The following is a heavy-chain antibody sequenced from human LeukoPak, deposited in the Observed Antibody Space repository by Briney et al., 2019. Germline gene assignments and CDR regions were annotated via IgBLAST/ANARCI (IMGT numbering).Heavy chain of an antibody. CDR2: IYTSGST. CDR3: AITDSGSYYY. Sequence: AETLSLTCTVSGGSIRSYYWSGIRQPPGKGLEWIGYIYTSGSTNYNPSLKSRVTISVDTSKNQFSLKLSSVTAADTAVYYCAITDSGSYYYWGQGTLVTVSS. D-gene: IGHD1-26*01. V-gene: IGHV4-4*09. J-gene: IGHJ4*02. CDR1: GGSIRSYY.